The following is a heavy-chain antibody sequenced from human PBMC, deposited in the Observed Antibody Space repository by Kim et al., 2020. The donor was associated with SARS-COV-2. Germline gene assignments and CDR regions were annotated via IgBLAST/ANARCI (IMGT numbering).Heavy chain of an antibody. CDR3: ARDSPGGYYYGMDV. J-gene: IGHJ6*02. V-gene: IGHV3-53*01. D-gene: IGHD3-16*01. Sequence: GGSLRLSCAASGFTVSSNYMSWVRQAPGKGLEWVSVIYSGGSTYYADSVKGRFTISRDNSKNTLYLQMNSLRAEDMAVYYCARDSPGGYYYGMDVWGQGTTVTVSS. CDR1: GFTVSSNY. CDR2: IYSGGST.